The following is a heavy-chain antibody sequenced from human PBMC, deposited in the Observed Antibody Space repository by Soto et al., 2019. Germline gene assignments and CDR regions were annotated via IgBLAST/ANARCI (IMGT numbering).Heavy chain of an antibody. CDR2: ISSDGSNK. Sequence: QVQLVESGGGVVQPGRSLRLSCAASGFTFSSYGMHWVRQAPGKGLEWVAVISSDGSNKYYADSVKGRFTISRDNSKKTLYLQMNSLRAEDTAVYYCAKDRGYYYYGMDVWGQGTTVTVSS. D-gene: IGHD3-10*01. V-gene: IGHV3-30*18. CDR3: AKDRGYYYYGMDV. CDR1: GFTFSSYG. J-gene: IGHJ6*02.